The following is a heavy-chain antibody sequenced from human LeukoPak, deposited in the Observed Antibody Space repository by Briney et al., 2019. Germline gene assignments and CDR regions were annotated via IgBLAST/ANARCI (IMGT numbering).Heavy chain of an antibody. V-gene: IGHV3-21*01. J-gene: IGHJ5*02. Sequence: GGSLRLSCAASGFTFSSYSMNWVRQAPGKGLEWVSSISSSSSYIYYADSVTGRFTSSRDNAKNSLYLQMNSLRAEDTAVYYCARDVGIAAAGIETWFDPWGQGTLVTVSS. CDR2: ISSSSSYI. D-gene: IGHD6-13*01. CDR3: ARDVGIAAAGIETWFDP. CDR1: GFTFSSYS.